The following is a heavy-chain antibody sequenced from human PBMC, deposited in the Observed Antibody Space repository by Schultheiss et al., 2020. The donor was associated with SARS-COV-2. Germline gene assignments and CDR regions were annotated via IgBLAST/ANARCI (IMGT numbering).Heavy chain of an antibody. CDR2: INSAGSST. Sequence: GGSLRLSCTASGFTFRSYWMHWVRQAPGKGLVWVSRINSAGSSTSYADSVKGRFTISRDNAKNTLYLQMSGLRAEDTAVYYCARVVGYGNNAGEVGYAMDDWGQGTTVTVSS. V-gene: IGHV3-74*01. J-gene: IGHJ6*02. CDR1: GFTFRSYW. CDR3: ARVVGYGNNAGEVGYAMDD. D-gene: IGHD1/OR15-1a*01.